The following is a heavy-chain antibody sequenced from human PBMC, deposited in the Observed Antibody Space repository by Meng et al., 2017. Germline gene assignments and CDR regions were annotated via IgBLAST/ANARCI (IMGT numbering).Heavy chain of an antibody. V-gene: IGHV1-2*02. CDR3: ARGFRAVAGLAWSFYYYYGMDV. D-gene: IGHD6-19*01. Sequence: ASVKVSCKASGYTFTSYYMHWVRQAPGQGLEWMGIINPNSGGTNYAQKFQGRVTMTRDTSISTAYMELSSLRSEDTAVYYCARGFRAVAGLAWSFYYYYGMDVWGQGTTVTVSS. J-gene: IGHJ6*02. CDR1: GYTFTSYY. CDR2: INPNSGGT.